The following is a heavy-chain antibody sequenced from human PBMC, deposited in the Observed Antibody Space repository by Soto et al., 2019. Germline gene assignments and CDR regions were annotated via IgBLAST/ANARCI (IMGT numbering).Heavy chain of an antibody. CDR3: AKDSHAAVGNFDY. V-gene: IGHV3-23*01. CDR1: GFTFSSYA. Sequence: AGGSLRLSCAASGFTFSSYAMSWVRQAPGKGLEWVSAISGSGGSTYYADSVKGRFTISRDNSKNTLYLQMNSLRAEDTAVYYCAKDSHAAVGNFDYWGQGTLVTVSS. J-gene: IGHJ4*02. D-gene: IGHD6-13*01. CDR2: ISGSGGST.